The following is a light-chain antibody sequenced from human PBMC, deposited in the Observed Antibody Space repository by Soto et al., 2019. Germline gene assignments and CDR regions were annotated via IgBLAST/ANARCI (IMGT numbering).Light chain of an antibody. CDR1: QSVSSGY. CDR3: QQYGSSLTWT. V-gene: IGKV3-20*01. Sequence: VLTQAAGALSLSTGERATLSCRASQSVSSGYLAWYQQKPGQAPRLLIYGASSRATGIPDRFSGSGSGTDFTLTISRLEPEDFAVYYCQQYGSSLTWTFGQGTKV. J-gene: IGKJ1*01. CDR2: GAS.